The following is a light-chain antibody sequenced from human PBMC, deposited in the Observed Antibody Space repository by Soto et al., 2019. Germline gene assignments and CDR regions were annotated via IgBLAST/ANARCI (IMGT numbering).Light chain of an antibody. CDR1: SSDVGGYNY. J-gene: IGLJ1*01. CDR3: QSYDSSLSGSKV. Sequence: QSALTQPPSASGSPGQSVTISCTGTSSDVGGYNYVSWYQQHPGTAPKLMIYEVSKRPSGVPDRFSGSKSGTTASLAVTGLQAEDEADYYCQSYDSSLSGSKVFGTGTKVTVL. CDR2: EVS. V-gene: IGLV2-8*01.